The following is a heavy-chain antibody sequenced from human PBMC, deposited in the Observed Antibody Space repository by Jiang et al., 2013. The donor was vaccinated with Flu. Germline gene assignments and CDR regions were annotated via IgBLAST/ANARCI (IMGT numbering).Heavy chain of an antibody. J-gene: IGHJ3*02. CDR1: VSSNSAA. Sequence: VSSNSAAWNWIRQSPSRGLEWLGRTYYRSKWYNDYAVSVKSRITINPDTSKNQFSLQLNSVTPEDTAVYYCARSCSSTSCYLRDDAFDIWGQGTMVTVSS. CDR3: ARSCSSTSCYLRDDAFDI. CDR2: TYYRSKWYN. D-gene: IGHD2-2*01. V-gene: IGHV6-1*01.